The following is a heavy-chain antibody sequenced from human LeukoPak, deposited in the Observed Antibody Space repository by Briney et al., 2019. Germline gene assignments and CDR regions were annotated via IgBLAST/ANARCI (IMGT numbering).Heavy chain of an antibody. CDR2: ISGSGGIT. D-gene: IGHD3-9*01. CDR3: AKEDYDILTGYYPRPVFDY. Sequence: GGSLRLSCVASGFTFSSYAMSWVRQAPGKGLEWVSGISGSGGITYYADSVKGRVTISRDNSKNTLYLQMNSLRAEDTAVYYCAKEDYDILTGYYPRPVFDYWGQGTLVTVSS. J-gene: IGHJ4*02. CDR1: GFTFSSYA. V-gene: IGHV3-23*01.